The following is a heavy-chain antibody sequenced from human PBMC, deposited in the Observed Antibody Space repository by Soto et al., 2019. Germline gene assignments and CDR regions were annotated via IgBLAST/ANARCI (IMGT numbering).Heavy chain of an antibody. CDR1: GFSFSDYY. J-gene: IGHJ4*02. D-gene: IGHD6-13*01. Sequence: PGGSLRLSCAASGFSFSDYYMRWLRQAPGKGLDWVSYITSSGITTYYADSVTGRFTISRDNAKNSLYLQMNSLRAEDTAVYYCVRDPYTSSCHPFDNCRQGTPGTVSS. CDR3: VRDPYTSSCHPFDN. CDR2: ITSSGITT. V-gene: IGHV3-11*01.